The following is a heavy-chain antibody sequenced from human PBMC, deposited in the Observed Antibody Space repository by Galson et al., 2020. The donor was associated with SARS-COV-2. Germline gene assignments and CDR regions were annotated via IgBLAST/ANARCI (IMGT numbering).Heavy chain of an antibody. D-gene: IGHD3-10*01. J-gene: IGHJ4*02. CDR2: ISSSSSTI. CDR3: AREGSVWFGESLPGY. Sequence: GGSLRLSCAASGFTFSSYSMNWVRQAPGKGLEWVSYISSSSSTIYYADSVKGRFTISRDNAKNSLYLQMNSLRAEDTAVYYCAREGSVWFGESLPGYWGQGTLVTVSS. V-gene: IGHV3-48*01. CDR1: GFTFSSYS.